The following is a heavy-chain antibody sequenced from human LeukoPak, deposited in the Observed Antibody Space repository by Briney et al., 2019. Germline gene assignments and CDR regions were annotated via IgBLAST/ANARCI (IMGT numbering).Heavy chain of an antibody. Sequence: GGCLRLSCVTSGFSFTSYWLHWGRQGPGEGPWWVSRINGNGQSTSYADSVKGRFIISRDNAMNTLYLYMTGLRVEDSAVYFCVRSFRIPYCSGNSCYPTDFDFWGRGTLVTVSS. D-gene: IGHD2-15*01. V-gene: IGHV3-74*01. J-gene: IGHJ4*01. CDR2: INGNGQST. CDR1: GFSFTSYW. CDR3: VRSFRIPYCSGNSCYPTDFDF.